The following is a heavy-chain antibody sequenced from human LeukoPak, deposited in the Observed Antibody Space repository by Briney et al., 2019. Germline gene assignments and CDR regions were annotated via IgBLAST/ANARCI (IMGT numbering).Heavy chain of an antibody. V-gene: IGHV3-30-3*01. J-gene: IGHJ4*02. D-gene: IGHD3-10*01. CDR1: GFTFSRYA. CDR2: ISYEGSNE. CDR3: ARVGYYSSGPFSYFDY. Sequence: GGSLRLSCAASGFTFSRYAMHWVRQAPGKGLEWVAVISYEGSNEYYADSVKGRFTISRDSSENTLYLQMNSLRVEDTAVYYCARVGYYSSGPFSYFDYWGQGTLVTVSS.